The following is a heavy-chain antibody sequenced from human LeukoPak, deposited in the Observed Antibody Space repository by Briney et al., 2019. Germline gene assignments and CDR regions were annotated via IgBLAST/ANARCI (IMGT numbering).Heavy chain of an antibody. J-gene: IGHJ4*02. V-gene: IGHV3-9*01. D-gene: IGHD5-18*01. CDR2: ISWNSGSI. Sequence: GGSLRLSCAASGFTFDDYAMHWVRRAPGKGLEWVSGISWNSGSIGYADSVKGRFTISRDNAKNSLYLQMNSLRAEDTALYYCAKAWSYGISYYFDYWGQGTLVTVSS. CDR1: GFTFDDYA. CDR3: AKAWSYGISYYFDY.